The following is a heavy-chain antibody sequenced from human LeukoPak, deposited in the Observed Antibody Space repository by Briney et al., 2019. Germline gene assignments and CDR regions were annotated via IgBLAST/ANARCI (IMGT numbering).Heavy chain of an antibody. CDR3: ASDSGSYYPYGMDV. CDR1: GFTFSSYS. Sequence: GGSLRLSCAASGFTFSSYSMNWVRQAPGKGLEWVSSISSSSSYIYYADSVKGRFTISRDNAKNSLYLQMNSLRAEDTAVYYCASDSGSYYPYGMDVWGQGTTVTVSS. CDR2: ISSSSSYI. D-gene: IGHD1-26*01. V-gene: IGHV3-21*01. J-gene: IGHJ6*02.